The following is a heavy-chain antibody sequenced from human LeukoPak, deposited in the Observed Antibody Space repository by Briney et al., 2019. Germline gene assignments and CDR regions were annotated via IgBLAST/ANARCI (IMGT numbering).Heavy chain of an antibody. CDR2: IYSGGST. V-gene: IGHV3-66*01. J-gene: IGHJ4*02. Sequence: GGSLRLSCAASGFTVSSNYMSWVRQAPGKGLEWISVIYSGGSTYYADSVKGRFTISRDNSKNTLYLQMNSLRVEDTAVYYCAGGVGSSSSDPPLDYWGQGTQVTVSS. D-gene: IGHD6-6*01. CDR1: GFTVSSNY. CDR3: AGGVGSSSSDPPLDY.